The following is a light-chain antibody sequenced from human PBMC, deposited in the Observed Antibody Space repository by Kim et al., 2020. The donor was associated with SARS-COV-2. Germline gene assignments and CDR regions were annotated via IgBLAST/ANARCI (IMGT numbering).Light chain of an antibody. J-gene: IGKJ1*01. V-gene: IGKV1-6*02. CDR3: LQYSNYPRT. CDR1: QDIGDD. CDR2: GAS. Sequence: ASVGDRVIIACRARQDIGDDLDWYRQKPGKAPELLIHGASHLQSEVPSRFSGNGSNTDFTLTIRSLHPEDFATYYCLQYSNYPRTFGRGTKVDIK.